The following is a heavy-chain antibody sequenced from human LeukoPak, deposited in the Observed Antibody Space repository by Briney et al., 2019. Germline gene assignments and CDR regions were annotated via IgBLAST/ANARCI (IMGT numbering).Heavy chain of an antibody. CDR1: GGSISNTNW. CDR2: VNLQGST. Sequence: SETLSLTCGVSGGSISNTNWWTWVRPPPGKGLEWIGEVNLQGSTNYNPSLKSRVAISVDKSENHISLKLTSVTAADAAVYYCAREGGPYRPLDYSGQGTLVTVAS. CDR3: AREGGPYRPLDY. V-gene: IGHV4-4*02. J-gene: IGHJ4*02.